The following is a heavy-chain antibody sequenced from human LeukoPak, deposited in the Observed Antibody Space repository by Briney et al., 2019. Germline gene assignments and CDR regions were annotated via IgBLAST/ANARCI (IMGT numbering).Heavy chain of an antibody. J-gene: IGHJ3*02. CDR2: ISAYNGNT. V-gene: IGHV1-18*01. Sequence: ASVKVSCKASGYTFTSYGISWVRQAPGQGLEWMGWISAYNGNTNYAQKLQGRVTMTTDTSTSTAYMELRSLRSDDTAVYYCARDVGYCSSTSCYNDAFDIWGQGTMVTVSS. CDR3: ARDVGYCSSTSCYNDAFDI. CDR1: GYTFTSYG. D-gene: IGHD2-2*02.